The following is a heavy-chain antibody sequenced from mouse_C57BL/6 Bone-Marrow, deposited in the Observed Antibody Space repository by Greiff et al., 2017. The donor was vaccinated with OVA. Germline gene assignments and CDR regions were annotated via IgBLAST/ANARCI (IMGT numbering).Heavy chain of an antibody. Sequence: QVQLQQPGAELVKPGASVKVSCKASGYTFTSYWMHWVKQRPGQGLEWIGRIHPSDSDTNYNQKFKGKATLTVDKSSSTAYRQLSSLTSEDSAVDYCAIHYDYDGFAYWGQGTLVTVSA. CDR2: IHPSDSDT. CDR1: GYTFTSYW. V-gene: IGHV1-74*01. D-gene: IGHD2-4*01. CDR3: AIHYDYDGFAY. J-gene: IGHJ3*01.